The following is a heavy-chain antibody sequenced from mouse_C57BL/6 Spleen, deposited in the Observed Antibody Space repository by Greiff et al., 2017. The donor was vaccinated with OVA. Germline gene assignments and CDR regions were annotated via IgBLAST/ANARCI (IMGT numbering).Heavy chain of an antibody. D-gene: IGHD1-1*01. Sequence: SGPELVKPGASVKISCKASGYTFTDYYMNWVKQSHGKSLEWIGDINPNNGGTSYNQKFKGKATLTVDKSSSTAYMELRSLTSEDSAVYYCARGYYGSSWYFDVWGTGTTVTVSS. CDR1: GYTFTDYY. CDR3: ARGYYGSSWYFDV. V-gene: IGHV1-26*01. CDR2: INPNNGGT. J-gene: IGHJ1*03.